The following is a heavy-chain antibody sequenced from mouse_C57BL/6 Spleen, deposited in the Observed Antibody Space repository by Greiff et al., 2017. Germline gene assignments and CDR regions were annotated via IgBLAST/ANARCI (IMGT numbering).Heavy chain of an antibody. CDR3: ARNWDQGFAY. V-gene: IGHV5-6*01. CDR2: ISSGGSYT. CDR1: GFTFSSYG. D-gene: IGHD4-1*01. Sequence: EVQRVESGGDLVKPGGSLKLSCAASGFTFSSYGMSWVRQTPDKRLEWVATISSGGSYTYYPDSVKGRFTISRDNAKNTLYLQMSSLKSEDTAMYYCARNWDQGFAYWGQGTLVTVSA. J-gene: IGHJ3*01.